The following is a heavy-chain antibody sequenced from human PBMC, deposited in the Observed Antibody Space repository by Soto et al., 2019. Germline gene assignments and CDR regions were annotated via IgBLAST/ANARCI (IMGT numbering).Heavy chain of an antibody. CDR1: GFTFSSYA. J-gene: IGHJ5*02. CDR3: AKGGYYDSSGYFIFDP. CDR2: ISGSGGST. D-gene: IGHD3-22*01. V-gene: IGHV3-23*01. Sequence: SLRLSCAASGFTFSSYAMSWVRQAPGKGLEWVSAISGSGGSTYYADSVKGRFTISRDNSKNTLYLQMNSLRAEDTAVYYCAKGGYYDSSGYFIFDPWGQGTLVTVSS.